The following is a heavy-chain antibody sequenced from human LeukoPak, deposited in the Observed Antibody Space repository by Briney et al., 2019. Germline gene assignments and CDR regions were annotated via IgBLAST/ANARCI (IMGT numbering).Heavy chain of an antibody. D-gene: IGHD1-26*01. CDR2: ISYSGDT. V-gene: IGHV4-59*08. CDR1: SGSVSSYY. CDR3: ARHPRYSGSYYFDY. J-gene: IGHJ4*02. Sequence: RSSETLSLTCTVSSGSVSSYYWAWIRQPPGKGLEWIGYISYSGDTNYNPSLKSRVTISVDTSKNQFSLKLSSVTAADTAVYYCARHPRYSGSYYFDYWGQGTLVTVSS.